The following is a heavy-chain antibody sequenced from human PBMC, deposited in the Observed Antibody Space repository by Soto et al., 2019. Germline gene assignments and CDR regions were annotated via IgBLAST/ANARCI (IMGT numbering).Heavy chain of an antibody. CDR2: IIPIFGTA. CDR1: GGTFSSYA. D-gene: IGHD6-6*01. J-gene: IGHJ4*02. Sequence: ASVKVSCKASGGTFSSYAISWVRQAPGQGLEWMGGIIPIFGTANYAQKFQGRVTITADESTSTAYMELSSLRSEDTAVYYCARVTSGAAHGYFDYWGQGTLVTVSS. V-gene: IGHV1-69*13. CDR3: ARVTSGAAHGYFDY.